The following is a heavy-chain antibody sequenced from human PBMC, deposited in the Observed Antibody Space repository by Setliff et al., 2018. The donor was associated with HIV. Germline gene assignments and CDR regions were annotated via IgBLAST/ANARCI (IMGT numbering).Heavy chain of an antibody. CDR1: GGSISTYY. J-gene: IGHJ5*02. D-gene: IGHD3-3*01. CDR3: ARDVGGFTVFAVPRGGFDP. CDR2: IYYTGRT. Sequence: TLSLTCTVSGGSISTYYWSWIRQAPGRGLEWIGYIYYTGRTNYNPSLKSQVTMSLDSSKKQFSLKLSSVTAADTAVYFCARDVGGFTVFAVPRGGFDPWGQGTLVTV. V-gene: IGHV4-59*01.